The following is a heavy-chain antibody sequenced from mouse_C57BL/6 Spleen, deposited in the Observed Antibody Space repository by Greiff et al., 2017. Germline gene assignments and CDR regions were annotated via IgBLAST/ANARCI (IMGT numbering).Heavy chain of an antibody. CDR1: GYTFTSYW. CDR3: ASTTVVATHWYFDV. V-gene: IGHV1-64*01. J-gene: IGHJ1*03. Sequence: QVQLQQPGAELVKPGASVKLSCKASGYTFTSYWMHWVKQRPGQGLEWIGMIHPNSGSTNYNEKFKSKATLTVDKSSSTAYMQLSSLTSEDSAVYYGASTTVVATHWYFDVWGTGTTVTVSS. CDR2: IHPNSGST. D-gene: IGHD1-1*01.